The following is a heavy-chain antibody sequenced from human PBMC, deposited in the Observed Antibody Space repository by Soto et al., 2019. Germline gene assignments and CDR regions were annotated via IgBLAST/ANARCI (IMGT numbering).Heavy chain of an antibody. Sequence: QVQLVESGGGVVQPGRSLRLSCAASGFTFSSYGMHWVRQAPGKGLEWVAVIWYDGSNKYYADSVKGRFTISRDNSKNTLYLQMNSLRAEDTAVYYCARASHYYGSGSPLDDWGQGTLVTVSS. CDR3: ARASHYYGSGSPLDD. J-gene: IGHJ4*02. V-gene: IGHV3-33*01. D-gene: IGHD3-10*01. CDR2: IWYDGSNK. CDR1: GFTFSSYG.